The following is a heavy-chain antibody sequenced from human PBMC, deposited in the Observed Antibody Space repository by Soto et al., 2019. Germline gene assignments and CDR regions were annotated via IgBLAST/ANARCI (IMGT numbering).Heavy chain of an antibody. J-gene: IGHJ1*01. CDR1: GGTFSSYT. Sequence: VQLVQSGAELKKPGSSVKVSCKISGGTFSSYTFNWVRQAPGQGLEWMGGIIPMVRPPSYARKVQDRVNITADESSGTAYIDLSGLTSEHTAVYSGEGRFDLPLPTSGSGDPDYFHHWRQGTLVSVSS. CDR3: EGRFDLPLPTSGSGDPDYFHH. CDR2: IIPMVRPP. V-gene: IGHV1-69*01. D-gene: IGHD3-10*01.